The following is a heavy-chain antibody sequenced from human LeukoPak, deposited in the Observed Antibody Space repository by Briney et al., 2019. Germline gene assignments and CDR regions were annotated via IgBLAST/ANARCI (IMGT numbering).Heavy chain of an antibody. CDR2: FDPEDGET. CDR1: GYTLTELS. J-gene: IGHJ4*02. D-gene: IGHD2-21*02. Sequence: ASVKVSCKVSGYTLTELSMHWVRQAPGKGLEWMGGFDPEDGETIYAQKFQGRVTMTEDTSTDTAYMELGSLRSEDAAVYYCATDRPGGDYYFDYWGQGTLVTVSS. CDR3: ATDRPGGDYYFDY. V-gene: IGHV1-24*01.